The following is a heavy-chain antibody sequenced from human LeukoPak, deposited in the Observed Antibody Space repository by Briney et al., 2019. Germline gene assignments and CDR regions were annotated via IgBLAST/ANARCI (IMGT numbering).Heavy chain of an antibody. CDR3: AKAEVWFPPYYFDY. D-gene: IGHD2-21*01. CDR1: GFTFSSYA. V-gene: IGHV3-23*01. Sequence: PGGSLRLSCAASGFTFSSYAMSWVSQSPGKGLEWVSAISGSGGSTYYADSVKGRFTISRDNSKNTLYLQMNSLRAEDTAVYYCAKAEVWFPPYYFDYWGQGTLVTVSS. J-gene: IGHJ4*02. CDR2: ISGSGGST.